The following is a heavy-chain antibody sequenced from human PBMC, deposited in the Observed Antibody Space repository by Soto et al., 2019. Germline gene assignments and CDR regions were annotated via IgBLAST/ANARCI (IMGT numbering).Heavy chain of an antibody. CDR1: GFTFSDYY. Sequence: QVQLVEAGGGLVKPGGSLRLSCAASGFTFSDYYMSWIRQAPGKGLEWGSYISSSGSTIYYADSVKGRFTISRDNAKNSLYLQMNSLRAEDTAVYYCARDPPLIDGDYAGREDYWGQGTLVTVSS. V-gene: IGHV3-11*01. CDR2: ISSSGSTI. D-gene: IGHD4-17*01. CDR3: ARDPPLIDGDYAGREDY. J-gene: IGHJ4*02.